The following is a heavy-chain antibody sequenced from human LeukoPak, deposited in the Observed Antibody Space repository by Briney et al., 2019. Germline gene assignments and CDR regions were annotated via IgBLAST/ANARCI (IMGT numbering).Heavy chain of an antibody. CDR3: VKPSVATTIRSPFDY. CDR2: ISSNGGST. Sequence: GGSLRLSCSASGFTFSTYAMHWVCQPPGKGLEHVSGISSNGGSTYYADSVKGRFTISRDNSKNTLYLQMSSQRTEDTAVYYCVKPSVATTIRSPFDYWGQGTLVTVSS. CDR1: GFTFSTYA. D-gene: IGHD2-15*01. V-gene: IGHV3-64D*06. J-gene: IGHJ4*02.